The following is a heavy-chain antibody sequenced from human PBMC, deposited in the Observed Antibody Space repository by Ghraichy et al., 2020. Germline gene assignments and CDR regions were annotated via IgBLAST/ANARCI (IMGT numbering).Heavy chain of an antibody. CDR2: INHSGST. J-gene: IGHJ6*03. CDR1: GGSFSGYY. CDR3: ARGPYCIGGSCYQYYYYYYMDV. D-gene: IGHD2-15*01. Sequence: SETLSLTCAVYGGSFSGYYWSWIRQPPGKGLEWIGEINHSGSTNYNPSLKSRVTISVDTSKNQFSLKLSSVTAADTALYYCARGPYCIGGSCYQYYYYYYMDVWGKGTTVTVSS. V-gene: IGHV4-34*01.